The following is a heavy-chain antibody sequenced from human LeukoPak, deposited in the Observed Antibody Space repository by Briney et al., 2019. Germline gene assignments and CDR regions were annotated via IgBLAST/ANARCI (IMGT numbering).Heavy chain of an antibody. Sequence: SETLSLTCAVYGGSFSGYYWSWIRQPPGKGLEWIGEINHSGSTNYNPSLKSRVTISVDTSKNQFSLKLGSVTAADTAVYYCARGGLLGVVVAATNPGIDYWGQGTLVTVSS. CDR2: INHSGST. CDR1: GGSFSGYY. V-gene: IGHV4-34*01. J-gene: IGHJ4*02. D-gene: IGHD2-15*01. CDR3: ARGGLLGVVVAATNPGIDY.